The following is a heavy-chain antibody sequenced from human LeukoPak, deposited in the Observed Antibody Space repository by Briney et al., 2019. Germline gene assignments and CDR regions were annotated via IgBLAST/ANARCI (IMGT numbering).Heavy chain of an antibody. D-gene: IGHD6-19*01. CDR3: AKGQYSSGPGDFDY. J-gene: IGHJ4*02. V-gene: IGHV3-11*05. CDR2: ISSSGSYT. Sequence: GGSLRLSCAASGFTFSDYYTSWIRQAPGKGLEWVSYISSSGSYTNYADSVKGRFTISRDNSKNTLYLQMNSLRAEDTAVYYCAKGQYSSGPGDFDYWGQGTLVTVSS. CDR1: GFTFSDYY.